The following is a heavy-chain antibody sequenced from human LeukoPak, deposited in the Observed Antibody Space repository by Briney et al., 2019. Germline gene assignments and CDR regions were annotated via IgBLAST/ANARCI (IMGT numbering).Heavy chain of an antibody. J-gene: IGHJ6*03. Sequence: PGGSLRLSCAASGFTFSSYGMSWVRQAPGKGREWVANIKQDGSEKYYVDSVKGRFTISRDNAKNSLYMQMNRLRAEDTAVYYCARRGGVLPPRGLCDYYYYYYMDVWGKGTTVTVSS. CDR1: GFTFSSYG. CDR2: IKQDGSEK. D-gene: IGHD3-10*01. V-gene: IGHV3-7*01. CDR3: ARRGGVLPPRGLCDYYYYYYMDV.